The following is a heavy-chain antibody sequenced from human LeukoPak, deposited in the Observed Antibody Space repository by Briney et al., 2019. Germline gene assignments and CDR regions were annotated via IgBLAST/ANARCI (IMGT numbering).Heavy chain of an antibody. CDR1: GFTFSNYW. CDR3: ARAVRWLWMYYFDY. CDR2: IKQDGSEK. D-gene: IGHD3-22*01. J-gene: IGHJ4*02. V-gene: IGHV3-7*01. Sequence: TGGSLRLSCTASGFTFSNYWMSWVRQAPGKGLEWVANIKQDGSEKYYVDSVKGRFTISRDNAKNSLYLQMNSLRADDTAVYYCARAVRWLWMYYFDYWGQGTLVTVSS.